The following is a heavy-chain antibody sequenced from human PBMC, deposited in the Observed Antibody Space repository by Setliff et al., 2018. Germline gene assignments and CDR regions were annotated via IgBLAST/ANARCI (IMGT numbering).Heavy chain of an antibody. Sequence: SETLSLTCAVSGYSISSGYYWGWIRQAPGKGLEWIASIYRSGSTYYNPSLKSRVTISVDTSKNQLPLKLSSVTASDTAVYYCARQLCSSGYCYATTFDYWGQGTRVTAPQ. CDR2: IYRSGST. CDR1: GYSISSGYY. D-gene: IGHD3-22*01. CDR3: ARQLCSSGYCYATTFDY. V-gene: IGHV4-38-2*01. J-gene: IGHJ4*02.